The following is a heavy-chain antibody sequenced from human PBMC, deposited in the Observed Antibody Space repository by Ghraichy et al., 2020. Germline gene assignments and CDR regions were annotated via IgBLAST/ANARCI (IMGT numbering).Heavy chain of an antibody. D-gene: IGHD3-3*01. Sequence: SETLSLTCTVSGGSISSYYWSWIRQPPGKGLEWIGYIYYSGSTNYNPSLKSRVTISVDTSKNQFSLKLSSVTAADTAVYYCARQNYDFWSGYYPTLGGDYYYYMDVWGKGTTVTVSS. V-gene: IGHV4-59*01. J-gene: IGHJ6*03. CDR1: GGSISSYY. CDR2: IYYSGST. CDR3: ARQNYDFWSGYYPTLGGDYYYYMDV.